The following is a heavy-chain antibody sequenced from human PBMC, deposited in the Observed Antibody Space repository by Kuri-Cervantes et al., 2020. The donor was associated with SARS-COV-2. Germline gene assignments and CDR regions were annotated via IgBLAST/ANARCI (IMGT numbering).Heavy chain of an antibody. Sequence: ASVKVSCKASGYTFTSYYMHWVRQAPGQGLEWMGIINPSGGSTSYAQKFQGRVTMTRDTSTSTVYMELSSLRSEDTAVYYCARPGIAVAGIYYYYGMDVWGQGTTVTVSS. V-gene: IGHV1-46*01. CDR3: ARPGIAVAGIYYYYGMDV. J-gene: IGHJ6*02. CDR2: INPSGGST. D-gene: IGHD6-19*01. CDR1: GYTFTSYY.